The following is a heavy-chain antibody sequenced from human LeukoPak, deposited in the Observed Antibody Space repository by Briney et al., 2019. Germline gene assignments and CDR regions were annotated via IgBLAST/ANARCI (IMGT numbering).Heavy chain of an antibody. J-gene: IGHJ4*02. CDR1: EFTFNNYP. V-gene: IGHV3-7*01. Sequence: PGGSLRLSCTASEFTFNNYPMHWVRQAPGKGLEWVANIKQDGSEKYYVDSVKGRFTISRDNAKNSLYLQMNSLRAEDTAVYYCARAVDGYANLEFDYWGQGTLVTVSS. CDR3: ARAVDGYANLEFDY. D-gene: IGHD5-24*01. CDR2: IKQDGSEK.